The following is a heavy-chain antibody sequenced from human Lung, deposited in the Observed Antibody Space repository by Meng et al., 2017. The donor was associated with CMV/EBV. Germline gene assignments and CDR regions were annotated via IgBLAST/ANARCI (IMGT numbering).Heavy chain of an antibody. Sequence: GESXKISCAATGFNIRPYWMTWVRQAPGKGLEWVANINQGGNEKYYVDSVEGRFTISRDNARNSLLLQMNTLRAEDTAVYYCARLGDYCTDASCYYYLDYWXHGTLVTVSS. V-gene: IGHV3-7*01. D-gene: IGHD2-8*01. CDR2: INQGGNEK. J-gene: IGHJ4*01. CDR1: GFNIRPYW. CDR3: ARLGDYCTDASCYYYLDY.